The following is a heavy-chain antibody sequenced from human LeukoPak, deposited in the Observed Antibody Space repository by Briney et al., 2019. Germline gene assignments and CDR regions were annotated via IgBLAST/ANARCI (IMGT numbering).Heavy chain of an antibody. D-gene: IGHD3-22*01. CDR3: ARVGKPSSAYYQYFDL. CDR1: GYTFNSYY. Sequence: GASVKVSCKASGYTFNSYYMHWVRQAPGQGFGWWEIMNPSSGSTTYAQKFQGRVTMTRDMSTSIVYMELSSLSSEDTAVYYCARVGKPSSAYYQYFDLWGRGTLVTVSS. J-gene: IGHJ2*01. V-gene: IGHV1-46*02. CDR2: MNPSSGST.